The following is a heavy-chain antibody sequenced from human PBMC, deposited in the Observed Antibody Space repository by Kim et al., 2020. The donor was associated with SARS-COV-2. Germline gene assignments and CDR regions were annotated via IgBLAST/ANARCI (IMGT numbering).Heavy chain of an antibody. Sequence: GGSLRLSCAASGFTFSSYGMHWVRQAPGKGLEWVAVISYDGSNKYYADSVKGRFTISRDNSKNTLYLQMNSLRAEDTAVYYCAREGGGNGDSYGLYYFDYWGQGTLVTVSS. V-gene: IGHV3-33*05. J-gene: IGHJ4*02. CDR2: ISYDGSNK. CDR3: AREGGGNGDSYGLYYFDY. CDR1: GFTFSSYG. D-gene: IGHD5-18*01.